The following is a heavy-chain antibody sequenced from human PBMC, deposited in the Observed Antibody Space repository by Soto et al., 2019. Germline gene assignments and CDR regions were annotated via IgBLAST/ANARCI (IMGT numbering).Heavy chain of an antibody. V-gene: IGHV1-18*04. CDR1: GYPFTSYG. CDR2: ISADNGNT. Sequence: GASVKVSCKASGYPFTSYGISWVRQAPGQGLEWMGWISADNGNTNYAQKLQDRVTMSTDTSTNTAYMEARSLRYDDTAIYYCARDQILTGMDVWGRGTTVTVSS. CDR3: ARDQILTGMDV. D-gene: IGHD3-9*01. J-gene: IGHJ6*02.